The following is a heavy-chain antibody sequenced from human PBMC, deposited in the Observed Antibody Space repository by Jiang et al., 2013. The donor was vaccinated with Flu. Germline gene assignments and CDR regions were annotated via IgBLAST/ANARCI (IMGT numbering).Heavy chain of an antibody. CDR1: GYSISSGYY. CDR2: IYHSGST. J-gene: IGHJ4*02. D-gene: IGHD6-19*01. CDR3: ARDDSSGSPTD. Sequence: LLKPSETLSLTCTVSGYSISSGYYWGWIRQPPGKGLEWIGSIYHSGSTYYNPSLKSRVTISVDTSKNQFSLKLSSVTATDTAVYYCARDDSSGSPTDWGQGTLVTVSS. V-gene: IGHV4-38-2*02.